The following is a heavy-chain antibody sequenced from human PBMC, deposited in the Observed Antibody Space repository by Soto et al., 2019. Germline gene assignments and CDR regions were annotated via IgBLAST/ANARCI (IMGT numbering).Heavy chain of an antibody. CDR1: GGSISSSNW. CDR2: IYHSGST. J-gene: IGHJ6*02. V-gene: IGHV4-4*02. CDR3: EGVSGPHQHYHLYGMDG. Sequence: QVQLQESGPGLVKPSGTLSLTCAVSGGSISSSNWWSWVRQPPGKGLEWIGGIYHSGSTNYKPSLKNRVTITGDKCKIRFAPKLSFVTPADNAVYYAEGVSGPHQHYHLYGMDGWGRGTTVSVCS.